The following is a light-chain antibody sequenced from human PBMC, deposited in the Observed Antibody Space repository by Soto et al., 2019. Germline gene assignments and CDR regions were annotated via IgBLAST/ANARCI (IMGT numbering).Light chain of an antibody. Sequence: DIQITKSPSTLSASVAAIVTITCRASQSSSSLLAWDQQKPGKAPKVLIYKASSLESGVPSRVSGRGSGTEFTLTNSSLRPYDFATYYLQQDKSHALTFGQGTQVEI. CDR3: QQDKSHALT. CDR2: KAS. CDR1: QSSSSL. V-gene: IGKV1-5*03. J-gene: IGKJ1*01.